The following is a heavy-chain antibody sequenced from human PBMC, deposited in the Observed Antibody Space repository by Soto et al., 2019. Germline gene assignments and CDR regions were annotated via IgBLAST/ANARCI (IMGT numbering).Heavy chain of an antibody. CDR1: GYTLTAYY. V-gene: IGHV1-2*02. Sequence: QAQLFQSGAEVKKSGASVKVSCKASGYTLTAYYLHWVRQAPGQGLEWMGWYNPDTREAIYAQRFQGSVVMTSDTAISTAYLELESLDSQDTAMYYCARGGYYDSGLYKGDLDVWGQGTLVSVSS. D-gene: IGHD3-3*01. J-gene: IGHJ3*01. CDR3: ARGGYYDSGLYKGDLDV. CDR2: YNPDTREA.